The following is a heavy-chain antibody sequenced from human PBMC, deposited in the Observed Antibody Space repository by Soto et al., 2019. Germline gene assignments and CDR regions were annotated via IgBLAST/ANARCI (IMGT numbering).Heavy chain of an antibody. D-gene: IGHD4-17*01. V-gene: IGHV3-7*01. CDR2: IKQDGSEK. J-gene: IGHJ5*02. CDR3: ARDLHYGDPNTDWFDP. CDR1: GFTFSSYW. Sequence: GGSLRLSCAASGFTFSSYWMSWVRQAPGKGLEWVANIKQDGSEKYYVDSVKGRFTISRDNAKNSLYLQMNSLRAEDTAVYYCARDLHYGDPNTDWFDPWGQGTLVTVSS.